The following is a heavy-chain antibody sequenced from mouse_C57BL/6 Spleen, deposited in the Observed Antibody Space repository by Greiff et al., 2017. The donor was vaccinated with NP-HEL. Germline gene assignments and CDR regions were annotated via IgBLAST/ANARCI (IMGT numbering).Heavy chain of an antibody. CDR3: AREDGSSPWFAY. CDR1: GYTFTSYW. J-gene: IGHJ3*01. V-gene: IGHV1-59*01. D-gene: IGHD1-1*01. Sequence: VKLQQPGAELVRPGTSVKLSCKASGYTFTSYWMHWVKQRPGQGLEWIGVIDPSDSYTNYNQKFKGKATLTVDTSSSTAYMQLSSLTSEDSAVYYCAREDGSSPWFAYWGQGTLVTVSA. CDR2: IDPSDSYT.